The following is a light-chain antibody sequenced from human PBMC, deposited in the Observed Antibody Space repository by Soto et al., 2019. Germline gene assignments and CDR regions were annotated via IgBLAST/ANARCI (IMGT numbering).Light chain of an antibody. CDR3: HQYSNSRRT. V-gene: IGKV3-20*01. CDR2: GAS. CDR1: QSVSSNC. J-gene: IGKJ1*01. Sequence: PGERVTLSCRATQSVSSNCLARYQQKPGQAPRLLIYGASNRVAGIPDRFSGSGSGTYVTLTISRLEPEDVAVYYCHQYSNSRRTFGQGTKVDIK.